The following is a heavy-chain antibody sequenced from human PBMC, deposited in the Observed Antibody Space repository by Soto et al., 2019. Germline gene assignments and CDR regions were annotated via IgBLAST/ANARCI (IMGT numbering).Heavy chain of an antibody. CDR3: ARKEGRFFWRGYYFDY. V-gene: IGHV4-34*01. Sequence: PSETLSLTCAVYGGSFSGYYWSWIRQPPGKGLEWIGEINHSGSTNYNPSLKSRVTISVDTSKNQFSLKLSSVTAADTAVYYCARKEGRFFWRGYYFDYWGQGTLVTVSS. D-gene: IGHD3-3*01. CDR1: GGSFSGYY. J-gene: IGHJ4*02. CDR2: INHSGST.